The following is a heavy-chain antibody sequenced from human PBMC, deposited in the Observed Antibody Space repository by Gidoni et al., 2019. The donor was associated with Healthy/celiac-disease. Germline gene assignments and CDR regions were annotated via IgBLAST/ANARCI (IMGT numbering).Heavy chain of an antibody. CDR1: GFTVDDYA. CDR3: AKYIQEMATIVDDY. Sequence: EVQLVESGGGVVQPGGSLRLACAAAGFTVDDYAMHWVRQAPGKGLECVSLISGDGGSTYYADSVKGRFTISRDNSKNSLYLQMNSLRTEDTALYYCAKYIQEMATIVDDYWGQGTLVTVSS. CDR2: ISGDGGST. V-gene: IGHV3-43*02. J-gene: IGHJ4*02. D-gene: IGHD5-12*01.